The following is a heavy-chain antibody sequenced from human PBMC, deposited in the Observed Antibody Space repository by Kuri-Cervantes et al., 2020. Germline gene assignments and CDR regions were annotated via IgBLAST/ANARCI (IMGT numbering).Heavy chain of an antibody. CDR1: GVSFSRHS. J-gene: IGHJ2*01. CDR3: ARDKFYGDYLGYFDL. CDR2: ISSNSDYI. D-gene: IGHD4-17*01. Sequence: GESLKISCAASGVSFSRHSMNWVRQAPGKGLEWVSAISSNSDYIYYADSVKGRFTVSRDNAKNSLSLQMNSLRAEDTAVYYCARDKFYGDYLGYFDLWGRGTLVTVSS. V-gene: IGHV3-21*01.